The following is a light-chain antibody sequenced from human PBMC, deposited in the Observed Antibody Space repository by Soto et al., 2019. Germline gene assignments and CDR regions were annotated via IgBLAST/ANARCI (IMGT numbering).Light chain of an antibody. Sequence: DTQLTQSPSFLSASVGDRVTITCRASQGINRFLAWYQQKPGKAPKLLIYAASTLQSGVPSRFSGSGSGTEFTLTISSLQPEDFATYYCQQLKSNLITFGQGTRLEIK. J-gene: IGKJ5*01. V-gene: IGKV1-9*01. CDR1: QGINRF. CDR3: QQLKSNLIT. CDR2: AAS.